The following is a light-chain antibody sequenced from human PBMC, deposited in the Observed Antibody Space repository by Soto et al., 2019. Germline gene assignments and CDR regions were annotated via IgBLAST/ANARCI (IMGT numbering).Light chain of an antibody. Sequence: QSALTQPASVSGSPGQSITISCTGTSSDVGRYNYVSWYQQHPGKAPKLMIYEVSNWSSGVSNRFSGSKSGNTASLLISGLQAEDKADYYCSSYTSISTLVFRTGTKVTV. J-gene: IGLJ1*01. CDR2: EVS. CDR1: SSDVGRYNY. CDR3: SSYTSISTLV. V-gene: IGLV2-14*01.